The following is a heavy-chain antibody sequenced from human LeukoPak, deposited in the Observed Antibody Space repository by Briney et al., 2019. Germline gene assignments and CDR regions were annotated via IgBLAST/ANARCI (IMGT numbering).Heavy chain of an antibody. CDR1: GLTFDDYG. D-gene: IGHD3-22*01. J-gene: IGHJ3*02. V-gene: IGHV3-20*04. CDR2: INWNGGST. CDR3: ARELTYYYDSSGYSHGAFDI. Sequence: PGGSLSLSCAASGLTFDDYGMSWVRQAPGRGLEWVSGINWNGGSTGYADSVKGRFIISRDNAKNSLYLQMNSLRAEGAALSYCARELTYYYDSSGYSHGAFDIWGQGTMVTVSS.